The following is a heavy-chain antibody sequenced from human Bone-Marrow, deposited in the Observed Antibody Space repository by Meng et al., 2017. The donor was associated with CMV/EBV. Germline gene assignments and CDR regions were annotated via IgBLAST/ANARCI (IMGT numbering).Heavy chain of an antibody. V-gene: IGHV3-7*01. CDR1: GCTFSSYW. CDR2: IKQDGSEK. J-gene: IGHJ6*02. Sequence: AGTLRLSCAAYGCTFSSYWLSWVRQAPGKGLEWVANIKQDGSEKYNVASVKGRFTISSDNDKNSVYLQMNSLRAEDTAVYYCGRGVVPAARHGYYYGMDVWGQGTTVTVSS. CDR3: GRGVVPAARHGYYYGMDV. D-gene: IGHD2-2*01.